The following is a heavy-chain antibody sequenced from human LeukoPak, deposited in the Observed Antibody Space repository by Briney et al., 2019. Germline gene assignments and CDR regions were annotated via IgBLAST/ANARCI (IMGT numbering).Heavy chain of an antibody. CDR1: GYTFSSHY. J-gene: IGHJ4*02. V-gene: IGHV1-46*01. CDR2: INPSGGST. Sequence: ASVKVSCKASGYTFSSHYMHWVRQAPGQGLEWMGIINPSGGSTSYAQKFQGRVTMTRDMSTSTVYMELSSLRSEDTAAYYCARVRPDSSSWYNFDYWGQGTLVTVSS. CDR3: ARVRPDSSSWYNFDY. D-gene: IGHD6-13*01.